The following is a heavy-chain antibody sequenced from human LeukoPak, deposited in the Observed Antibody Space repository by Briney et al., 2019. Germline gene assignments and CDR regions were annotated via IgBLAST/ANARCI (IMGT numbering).Heavy chain of an antibody. CDR1: GFTFSTYA. D-gene: IGHD3-10*01. CDR2: ISGSSAST. CDR3: AVGSYYFDY. Sequence: PGGSLRLSCAASGFTFSTYAMNWVRQPPGKGLEWVSGISGSSASTYYADSVKGRFTISRDNSKNTLYVQMNSLRAEDTAVYYCAVGSYYFDYWGQGTLVTVSS. V-gene: IGHV3-23*01. J-gene: IGHJ4*02.